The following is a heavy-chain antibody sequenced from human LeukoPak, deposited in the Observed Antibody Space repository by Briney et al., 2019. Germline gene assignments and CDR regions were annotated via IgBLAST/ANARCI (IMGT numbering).Heavy chain of an antibody. D-gene: IGHD6-19*01. CDR1: GFTFSSYG. CDR3: ANSIAVAPFSFDY. CDR2: ISGSGGST. Sequence: GGSLRLSCAASGFTFSSYGMSWVRQAPGKGLEWVSAISGSGGSTYYADSVKGRFTISRDNSKNTLYLQMSSLRAEDTAVYYCANSIAVAPFSFDYWGQGTLVTVSS. V-gene: IGHV3-23*01. J-gene: IGHJ4*02.